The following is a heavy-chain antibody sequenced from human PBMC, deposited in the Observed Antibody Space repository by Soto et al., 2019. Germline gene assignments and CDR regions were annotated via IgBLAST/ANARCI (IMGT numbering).Heavy chain of an antibody. CDR3: ASPVVNTAMYWWFDP. CDR2: IIPIFGTA. CDR1: GGTFSSYA. V-gene: IGHV1-69*06. J-gene: IGHJ5*02. Sequence: QVQLVQSGAEVKKPGSSVKVSCKASGGTFSSYAISWVRQAPGQGLEWMGGIIPIFGTANYAQKFQGRVTITANKSTSTAYMELSSLRSEDTAVYYCASPVVNTAMYWWFDPWGQGTLVTVSS. D-gene: IGHD5-18*01.